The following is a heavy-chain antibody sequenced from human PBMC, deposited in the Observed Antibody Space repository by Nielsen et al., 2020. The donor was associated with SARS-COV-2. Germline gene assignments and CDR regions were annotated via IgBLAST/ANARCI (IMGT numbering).Heavy chain of an antibody. J-gene: IGHJ4*02. V-gene: IGHV3-21*01. CDR3: ARDPIDFDY. Sequence: GESLKISCAASGFTFSSYSMNWVRQAPGKGLEWVSSISSSSSYIYYADSVKGRFTISRDNAKNSLYLQMNSLRAEDTAVYYCARDPIDFDYWGQGTLVTVSS. CDR2: ISSSSSYI. CDR1: GFTFSSYS. D-gene: IGHD2-15*01.